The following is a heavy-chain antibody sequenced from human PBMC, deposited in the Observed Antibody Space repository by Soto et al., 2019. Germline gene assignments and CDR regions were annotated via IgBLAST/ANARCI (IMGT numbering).Heavy chain of an antibody. CDR2: ISSSSSYI. D-gene: IGHD2-15*01. CDR1: GFTFSSYS. Sequence: EVQLVESGGGLVKPGGSLRLSCAASGFTFSSYSMNWVRQAPGKGLEWVSSISSSSSYIYYADSVKGRFTISRDNAKNSLYLQMNSLGAADTAVYYCARLNRVVVVAANHDAFDSWGQGTMVTVSS. V-gene: IGHV3-21*01. CDR3: ARLNRVVVVAANHDAFDS. J-gene: IGHJ3*02.